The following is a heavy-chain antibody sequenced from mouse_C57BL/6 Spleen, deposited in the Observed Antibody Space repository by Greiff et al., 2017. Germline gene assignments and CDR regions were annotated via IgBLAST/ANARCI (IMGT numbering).Heavy chain of an antibody. V-gene: IGHV1-82*01. D-gene: IGHD2-4*01. CDR2: IYPGDGDT. CDR1: GYAFSSSW. CDR3: AKGDYDYAGFAY. Sequence: QVRLQQSGPELVKPGASVKISCKASGYAFSSSWMNWVKQRPGKGLEWIGRIYPGDGDTNYNGKFKGKATLTADKSSSTAYMQLSSLTSEDSAVYFCAKGDYDYAGFAYWGQGTLVTVSA. J-gene: IGHJ3*01.